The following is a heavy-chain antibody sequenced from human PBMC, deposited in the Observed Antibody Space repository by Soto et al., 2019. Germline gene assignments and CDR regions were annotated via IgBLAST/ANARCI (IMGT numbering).Heavy chain of an antibody. D-gene: IGHD2-2*01. CDR3: ARRREVQAGVYYYYYMDV. J-gene: IGHJ6*03. CDR2: IYYSGST. Sequence: SETLSLTCTVPGGPISSYYWSWIRQPPGKGLEWIGYIYYSGSTNYNPSLKSRVTISVDTSKNQFSLKLSSVTAADTAVYYCARRREVQAGVYYYYYMDVWGKGTTVTVSS. CDR1: GGPISSYY. V-gene: IGHV4-59*08.